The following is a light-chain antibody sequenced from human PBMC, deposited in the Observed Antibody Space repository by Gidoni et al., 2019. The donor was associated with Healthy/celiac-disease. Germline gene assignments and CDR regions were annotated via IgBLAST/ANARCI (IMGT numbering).Light chain of an antibody. CDR3: QKYYSAPQT. CDR1: QGISNY. J-gene: IGKJ1*01. CDR2: AAS. Sequence: DIKMNQSPSSLSASVGDRVTITCRASQGISNYLALYQQKPGKAPKLLIYAASTLKSGCPSRFSGSGSGTDFTLTISSLHPEDFATYYCQKYYSAPQTFGQGTKVEIK. V-gene: IGKV1-27*01.